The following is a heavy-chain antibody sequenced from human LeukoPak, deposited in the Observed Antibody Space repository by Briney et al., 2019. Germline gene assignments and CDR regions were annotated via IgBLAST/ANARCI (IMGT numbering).Heavy chain of an antibody. CDR2: IFFTGST. CDR1: GGSIRSTTYY. J-gene: IGHJ4*02. D-gene: IGHD3-10*01. CDR3: ARGPGGYYFDY. V-gene: IGHV4-39*02. Sequence: SETLSLTCSVSGGSIRSTTYYWGWIRQPPGKGLEWIGHIFFTGSTFYNPSLQSRVSISVDTSKSQLSLRLRSVTAADAAVYSCARGPGGYYFDYWGQGTLVTVSS.